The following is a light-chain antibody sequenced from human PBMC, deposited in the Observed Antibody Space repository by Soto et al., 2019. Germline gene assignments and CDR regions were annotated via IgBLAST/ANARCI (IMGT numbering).Light chain of an antibody. CDR1: QSVSSSY. CDR3: QQYASSHT. Sequence: EIVLTQAPGTLALSPGERATLSWRGSQSVSSSYLAWYQQKPGQAPRLLIYGASSRAIGIPDRFSGSVSGSDFILTINRLEPEDFAVYYCQQYASSHTFGQGTRLEIK. CDR2: GAS. J-gene: IGKJ5*01. V-gene: IGKV3-20*01.